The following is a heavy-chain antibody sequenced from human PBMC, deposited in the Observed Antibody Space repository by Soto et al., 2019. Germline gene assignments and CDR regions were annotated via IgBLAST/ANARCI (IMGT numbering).Heavy chain of an antibody. V-gene: IGHV3-23*01. D-gene: IGHD6-19*01. CDR3: AKVGSGWYYFDY. J-gene: IGHJ4*02. Sequence: EVQVLESGGGLVQPGGSLRLSCAASGFTFSNYPMSWVRQAPGKGLEWVSGMSGSGASTYYADSVKGRFTISRDNSKNTLYLQMNSLRVEDTAIYYCAKVGSGWYYFDYWGQGTLVTVSS. CDR1: GFTFSNYP. CDR2: MSGSGAST.